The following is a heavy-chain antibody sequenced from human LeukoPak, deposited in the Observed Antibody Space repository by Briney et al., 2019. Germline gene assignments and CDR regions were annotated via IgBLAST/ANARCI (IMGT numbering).Heavy chain of an antibody. J-gene: IGHJ4*02. Sequence: TLSLTCPVSGGSISSGGYYWGWIRPHPGKGLEWIGYIYYSGSTYYNPSLKSRVTISVDTSKNQFSLKLSSVTAADTAVYYCARENMDYGDYYFDYWGQGTLVTVSS. D-gene: IGHD4-17*01. CDR1: GGSISSGGYY. CDR2: IYYSGST. V-gene: IGHV4-31*03. CDR3: ARENMDYGDYYFDY.